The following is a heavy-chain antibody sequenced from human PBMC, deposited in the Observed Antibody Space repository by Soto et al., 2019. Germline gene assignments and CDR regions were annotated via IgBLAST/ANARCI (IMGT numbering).Heavy chain of an antibody. V-gene: IGHV5-51*01. CDR3: ARHAPLQYSSSWYRWEWYYYGMDV. J-gene: IGHJ6*02. D-gene: IGHD6-13*01. CDR2: IYPGDSDT. CDR1: GYSFTSYW. Sequence: PGESLKISCKGSGYSFTSYWIGWVRQMPGKGLEWMGTIYPGDSDTRYSPSFQGQVTISADKSISTAYLQWSSLKASDTAMYYCARHAPLQYSSSWYRWEWYYYGMDVWGQGTTVTVSS.